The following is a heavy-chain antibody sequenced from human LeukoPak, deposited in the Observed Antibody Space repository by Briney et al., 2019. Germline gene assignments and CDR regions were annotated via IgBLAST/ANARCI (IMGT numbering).Heavy chain of an antibody. V-gene: IGHV3-9*01. J-gene: IGHJ6*02. CDR2: ISWNSGSI. CDR3: AKDSSGSYYGYYGMDV. CDR1: GFTFDDYA. D-gene: IGHD1-26*01. Sequence: PGRSLRLSCAASGFTFDDYAMHWVRQAPGKGLEWVSGISWNSGSIGYADSVKGRFTISRDNAKNSLYLQMNSLRAEDTALYYCAKDSSGSYYGYYGMDVWGQGTTVTVSS.